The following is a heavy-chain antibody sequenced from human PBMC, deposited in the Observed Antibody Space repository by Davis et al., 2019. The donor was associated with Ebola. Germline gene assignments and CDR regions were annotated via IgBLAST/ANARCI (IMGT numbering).Heavy chain of an antibody. CDR2: ISSNGGST. CDR3: ARDILPISPGDNWFDP. V-gene: IGHV3-64*01. D-gene: IGHD3-9*01. J-gene: IGHJ5*02. CDR1: GFTFSSYA. Sequence: GESLKISCAASGFTFSSYAMHWVRQAPGKGLEYVSAISSNGGSTYYANSVKGRFTISRDNSKNTLYLQMGSLSAEDMAVYYCARDILPISPGDNWFDPWGQGTLVTVSS.